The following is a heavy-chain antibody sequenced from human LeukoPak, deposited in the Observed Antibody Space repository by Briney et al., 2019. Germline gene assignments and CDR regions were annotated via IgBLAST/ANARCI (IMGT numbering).Heavy chain of an antibody. Sequence: GGSLRLSCAASGFTFSSYAMSWARQAPGKGLEWVSAISGSGGSTYYADSVKGRFTISRDNSKNTLYLQMNSLRAEDTAVYYCATDLISVLFDYWGQGTLVTVSS. J-gene: IGHJ4*02. CDR2: ISGSGGST. V-gene: IGHV3-23*01. CDR1: GFTFSSYA. CDR3: ATDLISVLFDY. D-gene: IGHD1-1*01.